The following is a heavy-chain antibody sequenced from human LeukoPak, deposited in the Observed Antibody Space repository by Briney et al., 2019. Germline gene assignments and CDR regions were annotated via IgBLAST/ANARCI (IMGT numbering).Heavy chain of an antibody. CDR2: IYTSGRT. D-gene: IGHD6-13*01. Sequence: SETLSLTCTVSGDSISSGSYYWSWIRQPAGKGLEWIGHIYTSGRTNYNPSLKSRLTISVDTSKNQFSLKLNSLTAADTAVYYCARNPAAGTRDWFDPCGQGTLVTVSS. V-gene: IGHV4-61*09. CDR1: GDSISSGSYY. CDR3: ARNPAAGTRDWFDP. J-gene: IGHJ5*02.